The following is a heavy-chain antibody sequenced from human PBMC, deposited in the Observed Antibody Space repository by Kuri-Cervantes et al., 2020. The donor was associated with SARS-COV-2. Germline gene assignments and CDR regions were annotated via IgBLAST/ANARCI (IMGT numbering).Heavy chain of an antibody. CDR3: ARDPLGITFGGVIVDAFDI. Sequence: SETLSLTCTVSGGSISSYYWSWIRQPAGKGLEWIGRIYTSGSTNYNPSLKSRVTMSVDTSKNQFSLKLSSVTAADTAVCYCARDPLGITFGGVIVDAFDIWGQGTMVTVSS. CDR1: GGSISSYY. D-gene: IGHD3-16*02. CDR2: IYTSGST. J-gene: IGHJ3*02. V-gene: IGHV4-4*07.